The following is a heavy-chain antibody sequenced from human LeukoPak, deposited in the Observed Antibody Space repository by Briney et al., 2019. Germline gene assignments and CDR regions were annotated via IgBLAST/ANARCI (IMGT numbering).Heavy chain of an antibody. Sequence: SETLSLTCAVYGGSFSGYYWSWLRQPPGKGLEWIGEINHSGSTNYNPSLKSRVTISVDTSKNQFSLKLSSVTAADTAVYYCARGLSFGDYGSGQYYFDYWGQGTLVTVSS. CDR1: GGSFSGYY. CDR2: INHSGST. J-gene: IGHJ4*02. D-gene: IGHD4-17*01. V-gene: IGHV4-34*01. CDR3: ARGLSFGDYGSGQYYFDY.